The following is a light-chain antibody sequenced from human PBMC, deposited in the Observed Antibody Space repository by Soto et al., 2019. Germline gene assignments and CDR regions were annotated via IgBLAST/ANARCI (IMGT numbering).Light chain of an antibody. J-gene: IGKJ1*01. CDR3: QQYSDNWT. Sequence: DLQMTQSPSTLSASVGDRVTNTCPASQSISSWLAWYQQKPGTAPNLLIYKASTLQSGVPSRFSGSGSGTEFTLTISSLQPDDFATYYCQQYSDNWTFGQGTKVDIK. CDR1: QSISSW. CDR2: KAS. V-gene: IGKV1-5*03.